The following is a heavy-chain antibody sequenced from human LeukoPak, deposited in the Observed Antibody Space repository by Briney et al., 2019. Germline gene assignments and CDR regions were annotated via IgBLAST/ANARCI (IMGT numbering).Heavy chain of an antibody. J-gene: IGHJ4*02. Sequence: GGSLRLSCAASGFNFNTDWMTWVRQAPGKGLEWVANINQDGSKKNYVDSVKGRFTISRDIAKNSLYLQMDGLRAEDTAVYYCARDNTYSGGGTYYDRFDYWGQGTLVTVSS. CDR3: ARDNTYSGGGTYYDRFDY. V-gene: IGHV3-7*01. D-gene: IGHD2-15*01. CDR2: INQDGSKK. CDR1: GFNFNTDW.